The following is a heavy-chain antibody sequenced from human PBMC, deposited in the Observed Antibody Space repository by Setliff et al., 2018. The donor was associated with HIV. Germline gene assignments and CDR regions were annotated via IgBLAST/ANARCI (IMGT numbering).Heavy chain of an antibody. CDR3: ARADSSGSGTSLPFDCFDI. CDR2: IYDSVSA. Sequence: PSETLSLTCTVSGGSISSRGYYWNWIRQHPEKGLEWIGYIYDSVSAYYNPALRSRVSISINTSKNEFSLNLNPVTAADTALYYCARADSSGSGTSLPFDCFDIWGQGTMVTVSS. CDR1: GGSISSRGYY. V-gene: IGHV4-31*03. J-gene: IGHJ3*02. D-gene: IGHD3-10*01.